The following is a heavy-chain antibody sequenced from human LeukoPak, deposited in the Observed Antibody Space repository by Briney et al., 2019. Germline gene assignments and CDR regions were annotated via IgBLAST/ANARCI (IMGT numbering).Heavy chain of an antibody. J-gene: IGHJ3*02. CDR2: IRYDGSNK. CDR1: GFTFSSYG. V-gene: IGHV3-30*02. D-gene: IGHD2-15*01. Sequence: GGSLRLSCAASGFTFSSYGMHWVRQAPGKGLEWVAFIRYDGSNKYYADSVKGRFTISRDNSKNTLYLQMNSLRAEDTAVYYCAKDSLLFGYCSGGSCQGGAFDIWGQGTMVTVSS. CDR3: AKDSLLFGYCSGGSCQGGAFDI.